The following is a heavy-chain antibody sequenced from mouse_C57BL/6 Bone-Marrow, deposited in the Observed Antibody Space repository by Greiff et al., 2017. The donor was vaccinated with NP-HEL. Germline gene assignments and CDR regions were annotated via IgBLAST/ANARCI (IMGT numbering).Heavy chain of an antibody. D-gene: IGHD1-1*01. Sequence: VQLQQSGPELVKPGASVKISCKASGYSFTSYYIHWVKQRPGQGLEWIGWIYPGSGNTKYNEKFKGKATLTADTSSSTAYMQLSSLTSEDSAVYYCARDTVVARYWYFDVWGTGTTVTVSS. J-gene: IGHJ1*03. CDR2: IYPGSGNT. V-gene: IGHV1-66*01. CDR3: ARDTVVARYWYFDV. CDR1: GYSFTSYY.